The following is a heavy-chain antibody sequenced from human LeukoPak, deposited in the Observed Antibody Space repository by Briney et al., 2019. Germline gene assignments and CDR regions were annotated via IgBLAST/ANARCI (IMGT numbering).Heavy chain of an antibody. CDR1: GFTFSNAW. D-gene: IGHD2-21*01. Sequence: GSLRLSCAASGFTFSNAWMSWVRQAPGKGLEWVGRIKSKTDGGTTDYAAPVKGRFTISRDDSKNTLYLQTNSLKTEDTAVYYCTTDTLAYCGGDCSGQGTLVTVSS. V-gene: IGHV3-15*01. CDR2: IKSKTDGGTT. J-gene: IGHJ4*02. CDR3: TTDTLAYCGGDC.